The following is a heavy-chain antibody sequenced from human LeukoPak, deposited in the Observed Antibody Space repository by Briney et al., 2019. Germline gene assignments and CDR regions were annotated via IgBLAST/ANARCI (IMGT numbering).Heavy chain of an antibody. Sequence: SETLSLTCTVSGGSISSYYWSWIRQPPGKGLEWIGYIYYSGSTNYNPSLKSRVTISVDTSKNQFSLKLSSVTAADTAVYYCARDVPVYSSSSNGMDVWGQGTTVTVSS. V-gene: IGHV4-59*01. CDR2: IYYSGST. CDR3: ARDVPVYSSSSNGMDV. J-gene: IGHJ6*02. CDR1: GGSISSYY. D-gene: IGHD6-13*01.